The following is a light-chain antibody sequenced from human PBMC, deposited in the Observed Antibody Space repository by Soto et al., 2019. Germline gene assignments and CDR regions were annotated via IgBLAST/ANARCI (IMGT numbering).Light chain of an antibody. CDR3: QQSYRTPHT. CDR2: AAS. J-gene: IGKJ2*01. CDR1: QGVSGY. Sequence: DIQMAQSPSSLSASVGDRVTITCRASQGVSGYLLWYQQRQGRAPKLLIYAASNLLSGVPSRFSGSGSGVNFTLSITSLQPEDFATYYCQQSYRTPHTFGQGTKLETK. V-gene: IGKV1-39*01.